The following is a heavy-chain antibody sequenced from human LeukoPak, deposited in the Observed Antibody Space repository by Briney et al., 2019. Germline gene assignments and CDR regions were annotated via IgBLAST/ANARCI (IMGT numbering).Heavy chain of an antibody. Sequence: GGSLRLSCAASGVTVSNNFMSWVRQAPGKGLEWVSVIYGGGSTYYADSVKGRFTISRDNAKNSLYLQMNSLRAEDTALYYCAKDINPIAVAGTPWFDPWGQGTLVTVSS. CDR3: AKDINPIAVAGTPWFDP. CDR1: GVTVSNNF. CDR2: IYGGGST. J-gene: IGHJ5*02. V-gene: IGHV3-53*05. D-gene: IGHD6-19*01.